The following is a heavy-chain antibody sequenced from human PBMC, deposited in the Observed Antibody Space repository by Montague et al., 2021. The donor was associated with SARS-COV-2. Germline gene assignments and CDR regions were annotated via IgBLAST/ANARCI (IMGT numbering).Heavy chain of an antibody. Sequence: SETLSLTCTVSGGSISSSSYYWGWIRQAPGKGLEWIGSIYYSGRTYYNPSLKSRVTISVDTSKNQFSLKLSSVTAADTAVYYCARDPSRQPLLYPIGDYYYGMDVWGQGTTVTVSS. D-gene: IGHD2-2*02. J-gene: IGHJ6*02. CDR1: GGSISSSSYY. V-gene: IGHV4-39*07. CDR2: IYYSGRT. CDR3: ARDPSRQPLLYPIGDYYYGMDV.